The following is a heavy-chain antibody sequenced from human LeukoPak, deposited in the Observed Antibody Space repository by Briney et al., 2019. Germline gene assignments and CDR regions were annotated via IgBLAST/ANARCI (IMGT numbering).Heavy chain of an antibody. CDR2: ISSSSSTI. Sequence: PGGSLRLSCAASGFTFSSYSMNWVRQAPGKGLEWVSYISSSSSTIYYADSVKGRFTISRDNAKNSLYLQMNGLRAEDTAVYYCARAPPSGTYYYYMDVWGKGTTVTVSS. J-gene: IGHJ6*03. CDR1: GFTFSSYS. D-gene: IGHD1-14*01. V-gene: IGHV3-48*01. CDR3: ARAPPSGTYYYYMDV.